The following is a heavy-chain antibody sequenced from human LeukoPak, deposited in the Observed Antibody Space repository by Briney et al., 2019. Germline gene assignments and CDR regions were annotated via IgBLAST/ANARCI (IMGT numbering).Heavy chain of an antibody. D-gene: IGHD3-22*01. J-gene: IGHJ3*02. Sequence: SETLSLTCAAYGGSFSGYYWSWIRQPPGKGLEWIGEINHSGSTNYNPSLKSRVTISVDTSKNQFSLKLSSVTAADTAVYYCAREGSSGYYYRAAFDIWGQGTMVTVSS. CDR1: GGSFSGYY. CDR2: INHSGST. V-gene: IGHV4-34*01. CDR3: AREGSSGYYYRAAFDI.